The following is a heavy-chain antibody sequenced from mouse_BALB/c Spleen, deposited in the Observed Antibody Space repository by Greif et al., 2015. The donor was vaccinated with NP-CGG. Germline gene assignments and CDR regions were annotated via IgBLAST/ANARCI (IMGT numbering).Heavy chain of an antibody. CDR3: TRWSGTFDY. J-gene: IGHJ2*01. V-gene: IGHV1-69*02. D-gene: IGHD3-2*02. CDR1: GYTFTSYW. Sequence: QVQLQQSGAELVRPGASVKLSCKASGYTFTSYWINWVKQRPGQGLEWIGNIYPSDSYTNYNQKFKDKATLTVDKSSSTADMQLSSPTSEDSAVYYCTRWSGTFDYWGQGTTLTVSS. CDR2: IYPSDSYT.